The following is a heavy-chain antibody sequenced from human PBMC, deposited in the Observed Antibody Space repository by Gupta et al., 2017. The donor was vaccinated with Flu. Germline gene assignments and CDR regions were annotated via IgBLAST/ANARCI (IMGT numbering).Heavy chain of an antibody. Sequence: QVQLVQSGAEAKKPGASVKVSCKASGYTFTSYYMHWVRQAPGQGLEWMGIINPSGGRTSYEQKFQGRVTMTRDTSTSTVYMELSSLRSEDPAVYYCARDLDYGDYGYYYGMDVWVQGTTVTVSS. V-gene: IGHV1-46*01. J-gene: IGHJ6*02. CDR1: GYTFTSYY. D-gene: IGHD4-17*01. CDR3: ARDLDYGDYGYYYGMDV. CDR2: INPSGGRT.